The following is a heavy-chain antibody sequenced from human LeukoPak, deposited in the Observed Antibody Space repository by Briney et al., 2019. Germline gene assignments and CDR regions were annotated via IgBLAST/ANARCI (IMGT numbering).Heavy chain of an antibody. CDR3: ARTQGLSGITMVRGVIVPFDY. Sequence: ASVKVSCKASGYTFTSYDINWVRQATGQGLAWMGWMNPNSGNTGYAQKFQGRVTMTRNTSISTAYMELSSLRSEDTAVYYCARTQGLSGITMVRGVIVPFDYWGQGTLVTVSS. CDR1: GYTFTSYD. CDR2: MNPNSGNT. V-gene: IGHV1-8*01. D-gene: IGHD3-10*01. J-gene: IGHJ4*02.